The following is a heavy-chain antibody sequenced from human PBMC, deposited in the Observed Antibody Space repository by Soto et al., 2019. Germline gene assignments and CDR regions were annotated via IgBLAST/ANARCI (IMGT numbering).Heavy chain of an antibody. CDR3: ARDLSFTYYYYYGMDV. D-gene: IGHD3-16*01. CDR2: IKQDGSEK. J-gene: IGHJ6*02. CDR1: GFTFSSYW. V-gene: IGHV3-7*03. Sequence: GGSLRLSCAASGFTFSSYWMSWVRQAPGKGLEWVANIKQDGSEKYYVDSVKGRFTITRDNAKNSLYLQMNSLRAEDTAVYYCARDLSFTYYYYYGMDVWGQGTPVTVSS.